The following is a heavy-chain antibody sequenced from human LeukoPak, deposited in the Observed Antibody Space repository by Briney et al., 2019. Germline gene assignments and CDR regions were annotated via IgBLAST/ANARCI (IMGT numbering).Heavy chain of an antibody. J-gene: IGHJ6*03. CDR1: GVSITSGNYF. V-gene: IGHV4-30-2*01. CDR2: IYDTGTT. CDR3: ARETRYYYYMDV. Sequence: PSQTLSLTCSVSGVSITSGNYFWSWIRQPPGKGLEWIGYIYDTGTTHYSPSLESRVTISLDTSKNQFSLKLSSVTAADTAVYYCARETRYYYYMDVWGKGTTVTVSS.